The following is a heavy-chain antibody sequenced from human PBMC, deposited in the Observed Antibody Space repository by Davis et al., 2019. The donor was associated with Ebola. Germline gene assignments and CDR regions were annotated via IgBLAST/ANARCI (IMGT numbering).Heavy chain of an antibody. CDR1: GFTFSNAW. Sequence: PGGSLRLSCAGSGFTFSNAWMNWVRQAPGKGLEWVFRIKSRVEGGTIDYAAPVKGRFTISRDDSKNMVYLQMNSLKREDTAVYYCSTGGYYFDYWGQGALVTVSS. V-gene: IGHV3-15*07. J-gene: IGHJ4*02. CDR2: IKSRVEGGTI. CDR3: STGGYYFDY.